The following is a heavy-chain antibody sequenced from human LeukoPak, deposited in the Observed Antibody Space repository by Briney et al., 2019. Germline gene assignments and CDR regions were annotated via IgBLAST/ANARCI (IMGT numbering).Heavy chain of an antibody. CDR3: ARDGAPEGYYYFDY. CDR2: INAGNGNT. CDR1: GYTLTNYA. D-gene: IGHD6-13*01. V-gene: IGHV1-3*01. Sequence: GASVKVSCKASGYTLTNYAMHWVRQAPGQWLEWMGWINAGNGNTKYSQKFQGRVSITRDTSASTAYMELSSLTSEDTAVYYCARDGAPEGYYYFDYWGQGTLVTVSS. J-gene: IGHJ4*02.